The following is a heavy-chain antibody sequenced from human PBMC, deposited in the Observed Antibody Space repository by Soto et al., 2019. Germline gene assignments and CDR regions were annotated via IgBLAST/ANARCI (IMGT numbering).Heavy chain of an antibody. V-gene: IGHV1-69*08. CDR1: GGSFETFI. Sequence: ASVKVSCKATGGSFETFIMNWVRQTPGRGLEWMGGVVPILGTPTYAERFKGKVKISATRSAGTTHMEVTSLRSEDSEIYYCARNGTPGSFHSGMDVWG. CDR3: ARNGTPGSFHSGMDV. CDR2: VVPILGTP. D-gene: IGHD3-10*01. J-gene: IGHJ6*01.